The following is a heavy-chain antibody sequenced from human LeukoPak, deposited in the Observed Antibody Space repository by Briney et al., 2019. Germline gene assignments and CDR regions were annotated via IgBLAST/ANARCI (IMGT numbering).Heavy chain of an antibody. D-gene: IGHD5-18*01. V-gene: IGHV1-69*05. J-gene: IGHJ4*02. CDR2: IIPIFGTA. CDR3: ARTDTAMEIDY. CDR1: GYTFTGYY. Sequence: ASVKVSCKASGYTFTGYYMHWVRQAPGQGLEWMGRIIPIFGTANYAQKFQGRVTITTDESTSTAYMELSSLRSEDTAVYYCARTDTAMEIDYWGQGTLVTVSS.